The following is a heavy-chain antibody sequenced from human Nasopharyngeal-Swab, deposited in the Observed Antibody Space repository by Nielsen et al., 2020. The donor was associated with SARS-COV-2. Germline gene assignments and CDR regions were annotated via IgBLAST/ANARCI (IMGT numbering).Heavy chain of an antibody. CDR2: ISLSGTYI. J-gene: IGHJ4*02. D-gene: IGHD2/OR15-2a*01. V-gene: IGHV3-21*01. CDR3: AKDLRGPYFF. CDR1: GITFSSYT. Sequence: GESLKISCVASGITFSSYTMNWVRQAPGKGLEWVSSISLSGTYIYYADSLKGRFTISRDNAKNSLYLQMNSLRAEDTAVYYCAKDLRGPYFFWGQGTLVTVSS.